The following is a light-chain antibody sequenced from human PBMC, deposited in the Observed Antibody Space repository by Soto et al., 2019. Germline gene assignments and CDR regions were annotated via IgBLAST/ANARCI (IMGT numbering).Light chain of an antibody. Sequence: QSVLTQPPSASGAPGQRVTISCSGSSSNIGSNYVYWYQQLPGTAPKLLIYRNNQRPSGVPDRFSGSKSGTSASLAISGLRSEDEAYYYCAAWDDSLSAFYVFGTGTKATVL. CDR1: SSNIGSNY. J-gene: IGLJ1*01. CDR2: RNN. V-gene: IGLV1-47*01. CDR3: AAWDDSLSAFYV.